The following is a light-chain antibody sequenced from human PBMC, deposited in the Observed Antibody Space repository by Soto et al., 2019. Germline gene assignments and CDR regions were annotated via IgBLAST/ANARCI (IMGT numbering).Light chain of an antibody. V-gene: IGKV3-20*01. CDR2: GAS. CDR1: QSVSSSY. CDR3: QQYGDSSYT. Sequence: EIVLTQSPGTLSLSPGERATLSCRANQSVSSSYLTWYQQKPGQAPRLLIFGASSRATGIPNRFSGSGSGTDFTLTINRLEPEDFAVYYCQQYGDSSYTFGQGTNLEIK. J-gene: IGKJ2*01.